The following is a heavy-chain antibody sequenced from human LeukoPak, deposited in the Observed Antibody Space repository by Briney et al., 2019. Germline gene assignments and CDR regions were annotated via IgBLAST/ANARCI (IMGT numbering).Heavy chain of an antibody. CDR2: IYTSGST. Sequence: SETLSLTCTVSGGSISSGSYYWSWIRQPAGKGLEWIGRIYTSGSTNYNPSLKSRVTISVDTSKNQFSLKLSSVTAADTAVYYCARVLYDSSGYYYDYYYYYYMDVWGKGTTVTVSS. V-gene: IGHV4-61*02. J-gene: IGHJ6*03. CDR1: GGSISSGSYY. D-gene: IGHD3-22*01. CDR3: ARVLYDSSGYYYDYYYYYYMDV.